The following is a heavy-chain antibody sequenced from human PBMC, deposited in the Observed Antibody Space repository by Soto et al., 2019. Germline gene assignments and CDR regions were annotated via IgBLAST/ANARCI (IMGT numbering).Heavy chain of an antibody. CDR3: ARDRGITIFGVVTRARQAFDI. V-gene: IGHV4-34*01. D-gene: IGHD3-3*01. CDR2: INHSGSI. Sequence: SETLSLTCAVYGGSFSGYYWSWIRQPPGKGLEWIGEINHSGSINYNPSLKSRVTITVDTSKNQFSLKLSSVTAADTAVYYCARDRGITIFGVVTRARQAFDIWGQGTMVTVSS. CDR1: GGSFSGYY. J-gene: IGHJ3*02.